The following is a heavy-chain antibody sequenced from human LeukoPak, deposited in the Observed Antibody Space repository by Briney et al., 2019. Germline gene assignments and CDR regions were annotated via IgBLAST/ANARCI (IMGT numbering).Heavy chain of an antibody. CDR3: ARGPDTAIVSLDY. J-gene: IGHJ4*02. D-gene: IGHD5-18*01. CDR1: GYRFTSYW. V-gene: IGHV5-51*01. Sequence: GESLKISCKGSGYRFTSYWIGWVGQMPGKGLEWMGIIYPGDSDNRYSPPFQGEVTISADKTISNAYPQWTSLEATDTAMYYCARGPDTAIVSLDYWGQGTLVSVSS. CDR2: IYPGDSDN.